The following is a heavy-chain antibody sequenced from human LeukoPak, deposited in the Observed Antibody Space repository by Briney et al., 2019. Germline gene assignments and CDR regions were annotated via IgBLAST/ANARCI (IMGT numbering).Heavy chain of an antibody. CDR3: ARVGQSGKRDY. Sequence: SETLSLTCAVSGGSISSGGYSWSWIRQPPGKGLEWIGYIYHSGSTYYNPSLKSRVTISVDTSKNQFSLKLSSVTAADTAVYYCARVGQSGKRDYWGQGTLVTVSS. CDR1: GGSISSGGYS. CDR2: IYHSGST. V-gene: IGHV4-30-2*01. J-gene: IGHJ4*02. D-gene: IGHD1-26*01.